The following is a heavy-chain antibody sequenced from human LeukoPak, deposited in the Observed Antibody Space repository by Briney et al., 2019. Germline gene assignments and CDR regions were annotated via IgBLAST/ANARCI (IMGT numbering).Heavy chain of an antibody. J-gene: IGHJ4*02. D-gene: IGHD6-19*01. CDR3: AQGWLRFDY. V-gene: IGHV4-39*01. CDR1: GGSISSSSYY. Sequence: SGTLSLTCTVSGGSISSSSYYWGWIRQPPGKGLEWIGSIYYSGSTYYNPSLKSRVTISVDTSKNQFSLKLSSVTAADTAVYYCAQGWLRFDYWGQGTLVTVSS. CDR2: IYYSGST.